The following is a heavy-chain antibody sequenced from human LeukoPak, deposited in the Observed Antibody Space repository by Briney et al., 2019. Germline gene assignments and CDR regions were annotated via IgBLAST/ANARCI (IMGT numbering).Heavy chain of an antibody. D-gene: IGHD3-10*01. Sequence: GGSLRLSCAASGFTLSSYSMSWVRQAPGKGLEWVSAISGSGGSTYYADSVKGRFTISRDNSKNTLYLQMNSLRAEDTAVYYCAKDSEARYFDYWGQGTLVTVSS. J-gene: IGHJ4*02. CDR2: ISGSGGST. V-gene: IGHV3-23*01. CDR3: AKDSEARYFDY. CDR1: GFTLSSYS.